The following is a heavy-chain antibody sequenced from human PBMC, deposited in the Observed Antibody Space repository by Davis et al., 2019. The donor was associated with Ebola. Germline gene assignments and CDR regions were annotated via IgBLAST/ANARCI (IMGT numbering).Heavy chain of an antibody. CDR3: AREKGLQFYHYGMDV. D-gene: IGHD5-24*01. Sequence: GGSLRLSCAASGFTFSSYGMHWVRQAPGKGLEWVAVISYDGSNKYYADSVKGRFTISRDNSKKTLYLQMNSLRAEDTAVYYCAREKGLQFYHYGMDVWGKGTTVTVSS. CDR2: ISYDGSNK. J-gene: IGHJ6*04. CDR1: GFTFSSYG. V-gene: IGHV3-30*03.